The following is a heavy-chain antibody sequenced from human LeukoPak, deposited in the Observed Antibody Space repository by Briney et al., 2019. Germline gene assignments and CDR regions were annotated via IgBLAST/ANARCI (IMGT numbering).Heavy chain of an antibody. CDR2: INSDVSST. D-gene: IGHD5-12*01. CDR3: KSGIVATIGYY. J-gene: IGHJ4*02. Sequence: GGSLRLSCAASGFTFSRHWMHCVRQAPGKGLVWGSRINSDVSSTSYADSVKGRLTISRDNAKNTLYLQMNSLRAEDTAVYYCKSGIVATIGYYWGQGTLVTASS. CDR1: GFTFSRHW. V-gene: IGHV3-74*01.